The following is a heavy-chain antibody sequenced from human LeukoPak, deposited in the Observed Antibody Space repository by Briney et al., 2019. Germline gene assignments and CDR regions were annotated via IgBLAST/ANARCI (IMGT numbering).Heavy chain of an antibody. CDR2: ISGSGGST. J-gene: IGHJ4*02. CDR1: GFTFSSYA. CDR3: AKDRLATIFGVVIQADFDY. D-gene: IGHD3-3*01. V-gene: IGHV3-23*01. Sequence: GGSLRLSCAASGFTFSSYAMSWVRQAPGKGLEWVSAISGSGGSTYYADSVKGRFTIPRDNSKNTLYLQMNSLRAEDTAVYYCAKDRLATIFGVVIQADFDYCGQGTLVTVSS.